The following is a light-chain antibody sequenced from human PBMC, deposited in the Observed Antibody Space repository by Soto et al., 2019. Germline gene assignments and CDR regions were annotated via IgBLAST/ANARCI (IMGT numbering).Light chain of an antibody. CDR3: SSYRSGATLN. Sequence: QPVLTQPASVSGSPGQSITISCTGTSSDVGGYNYVSWYQQHPGKAPKLMIYEVSNRPSGVSNRFSGSKSGNTASLTISGLQTEDEADYYCSSYRSGATLNFGTGTKLTVL. V-gene: IGLV2-14*01. CDR2: EVS. J-gene: IGLJ1*01. CDR1: SSDVGGYNY.